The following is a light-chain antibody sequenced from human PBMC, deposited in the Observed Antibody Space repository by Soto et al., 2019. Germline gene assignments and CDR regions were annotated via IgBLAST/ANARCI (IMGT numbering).Light chain of an antibody. Sequence: EIMMTQSPANVSVFPGERATLSCRASQSIDSDLAWYQQKPGHVPRLLIYGASTRATGVPARFSVSGSGTEFTLTLISLPSDDFAVSSCLQSSHWRTFGPGTKVEIK. CDR3: LQSSHWRT. J-gene: IGKJ1*01. CDR2: GAS. V-gene: IGKV3-15*01. CDR1: QSIDSD.